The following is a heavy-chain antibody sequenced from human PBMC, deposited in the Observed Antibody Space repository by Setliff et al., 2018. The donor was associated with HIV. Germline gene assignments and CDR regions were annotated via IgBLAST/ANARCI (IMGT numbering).Heavy chain of an antibody. Sequence: ASVKVSCKAYGYTFTSFGISWVRQAPGQGLEWMGWISAYNGKTNYAQKFQGRATMATDTSTNTAYMELRSLRSDDTALYYCARGFASWYGGGGSAYWGQGTLVTVSS. J-gene: IGHJ4*02. D-gene: IGHD6-13*01. CDR1: GYTFTSFG. CDR3: ARGFASWYGGGGSAY. V-gene: IGHV1-18*01. CDR2: ISAYNGKT.